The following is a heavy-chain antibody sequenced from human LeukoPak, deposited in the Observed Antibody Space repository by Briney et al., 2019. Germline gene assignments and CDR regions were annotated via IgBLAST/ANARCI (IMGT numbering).Heavy chain of an antibody. CDR2: ISAYNGNT. J-gene: IGHJ3*02. CDR3: ARDGDVVVPAATDDAFDI. Sequence: SVKVSCKASGYTFTSYGISWVRQAPGQGLEWMGWISAYNGNTDYAQKLQGRVTMTTDTSTSTAYMELRSLRSDDTAVYYCARDGDVVVPAATDDAFDIWGQGTMVTVSS. D-gene: IGHD2-2*01. CDR1: GYTFTSYG. V-gene: IGHV1-18*04.